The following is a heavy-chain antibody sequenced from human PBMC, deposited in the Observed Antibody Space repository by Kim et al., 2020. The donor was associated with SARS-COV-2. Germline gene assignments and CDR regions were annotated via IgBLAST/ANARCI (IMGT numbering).Heavy chain of an antibody. Sequence: ASVKVSCKASGYTFTSYGISWVRQAPGQGLEWMGWISAYNGNTNYAQKLQGRVTMTTDTSTSTAYMELRSLRSDDTAVYYCAREAKPYYYGSGSYYNGGFDYWGQGTLVTVSS. CDR1: GYTFTSYG. CDR3: AREAKPYYYGSGSYYNGGFDY. V-gene: IGHV1-18*04. CDR2: ISAYNGNT. J-gene: IGHJ4*02. D-gene: IGHD3-10*01.